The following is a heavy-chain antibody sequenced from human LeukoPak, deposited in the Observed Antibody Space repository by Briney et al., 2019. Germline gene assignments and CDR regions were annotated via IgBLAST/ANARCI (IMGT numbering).Heavy chain of an antibody. J-gene: IGHJ6*03. CDR2: MNPNSGNT. CDR1: GYTFTSYD. D-gene: IGHD2-2*02. CDR3: ARGVGSDYCSSTSCYTDPNYYYYYMDV. Sequence: ASVKVSCKASGYTFTSYDINWVRQATGQGLEWMGWMNPNSGNTGYAQKFQGRVTITRNTSISTAYMELSSLRSEDTAVYYCARGVGSDYCSSTSCYTDPNYYYYYMDVWGKGTTVTVSS. V-gene: IGHV1-8*03.